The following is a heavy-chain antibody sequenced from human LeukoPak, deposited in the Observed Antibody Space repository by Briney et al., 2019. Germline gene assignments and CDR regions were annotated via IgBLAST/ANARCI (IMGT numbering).Heavy chain of an antibody. D-gene: IGHD3-10*01. CDR1: GGTFSSYA. CDR3: ARTSYGSGSFENWFDP. CDR2: IIPIFGTA. J-gene: IGHJ5*02. Sequence: GSSVKLSFKASGGTFSSYAISWVRQAPGQGLEWMGGIIPIFGTANYAQKFQGRVTITADESTSTAYMELSSLRSEDTAVYYCARTSYGSGSFENWFDPWGQGTLVTVSS. V-gene: IGHV1-69*01.